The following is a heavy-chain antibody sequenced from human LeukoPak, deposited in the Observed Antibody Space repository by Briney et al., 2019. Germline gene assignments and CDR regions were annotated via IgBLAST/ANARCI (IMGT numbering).Heavy chain of an antibody. CDR2: ISSSGST. J-gene: IGHJ4*02. V-gene: IGHV4-31*03. CDR1: GGSISRGGYY. Sequence: RASQTLSPTCTVSGGSISRGGYYWSWIRQHPEKGLEWIGYISSSGSTYYNPSRQSRVSFSVETSESQFSLKMTSVTAADTAVYYCAGPRAYYGRAGGFDYWGQGTLVTVSS. D-gene: IGHD3-10*01. CDR3: AGPRAYYGRAGGFDY.